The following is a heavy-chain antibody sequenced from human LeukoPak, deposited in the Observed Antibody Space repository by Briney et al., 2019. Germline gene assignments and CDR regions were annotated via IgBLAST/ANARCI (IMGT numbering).Heavy chain of an antibody. Sequence: SSETLSLTCTVSGVSVSSGSYYWRWIRQPPGKGLEWIGYIYYSGSTNYNPSLKSRVTISVDTSKNQFSLKLSSVTAADTAVYYCARDRGYSYGAYYYGMDVWGQGTTVTVSS. CDR3: ARDRGYSYGAYYYGMDV. D-gene: IGHD5-18*01. CDR2: IYYSGST. J-gene: IGHJ6*02. V-gene: IGHV4-61*01. CDR1: GVSVSSGSYY.